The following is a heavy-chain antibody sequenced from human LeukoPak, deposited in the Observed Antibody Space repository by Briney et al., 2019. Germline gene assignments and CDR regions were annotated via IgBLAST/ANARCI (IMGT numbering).Heavy chain of an antibody. Sequence: GGSLRLSCAASGFTFSSHAMNWVRQAPGKGLEWVSSIGGIGASTYYANSVKGRFTISRDNSKNTLYLQMGSLRAEDMAVYYCARGSTWKLRRANWFDPWGQGTLATVSS. J-gene: IGHJ5*02. D-gene: IGHD1-1*01. CDR3: ARGSTWKLRRANWFDP. CDR2: IGGIGAST. V-gene: IGHV3-64*01. CDR1: GFTFSSHA.